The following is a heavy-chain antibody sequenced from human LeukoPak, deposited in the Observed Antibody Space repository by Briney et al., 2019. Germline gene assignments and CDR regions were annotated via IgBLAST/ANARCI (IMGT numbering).Heavy chain of an antibody. V-gene: IGHV3-74*01. CDR2: INRDGSST. J-gene: IGHJ4*02. D-gene: IGHD2-2*01. Sequence: PGGSLRLSCAASGFTFDSYWMDWVRQAPGKGLVWVSRINRDGSSTRHADSVKGRFTISRDNAKNTLYLQMNSLRADDTAVYYCASKYCSSTSCSGGPFDYWGQGTLVTVSS. CDR1: GFTFDSYW. CDR3: ASKYCSSTSCSGGPFDY.